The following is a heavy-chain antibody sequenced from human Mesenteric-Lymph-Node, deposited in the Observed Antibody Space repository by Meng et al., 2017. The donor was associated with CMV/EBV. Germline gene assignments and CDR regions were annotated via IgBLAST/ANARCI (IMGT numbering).Heavy chain of an antibody. Sequence: GGPLRLSCAASGLTFDDYGMSWVRQAPGKGLEGVSGINWNGGSTGYADSVKGRFTISRDNAKNSLYLQMNSLRAEDTALYYCAREIVVPGLYLYYYYGMDVWGQGTTVTVSS. CDR3: AREIVVPGLYLYYYYGMDV. J-gene: IGHJ6*02. CDR1: GLTFDDYG. V-gene: IGHV3-20*04. D-gene: IGHD2-2*01. CDR2: INWNGGST.